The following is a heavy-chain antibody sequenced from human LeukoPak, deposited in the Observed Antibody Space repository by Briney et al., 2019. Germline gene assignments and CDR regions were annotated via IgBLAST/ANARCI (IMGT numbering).Heavy chain of an antibody. CDR2: INKDGSEK. J-gene: IGHJ6*03. V-gene: IGHV3-7*01. CDR1: GFTFSNYW. CDR3: ARASMVVVPAAISWNYYYMDV. D-gene: IGHD2-2*01. Sequence: GGSLRLSCAASGFTFSNYWMSWVRQAPGKGLQWVANINKDGSEKYYVDSVKGRFTISRDNAKKSLYLQMNILRAEDTAVYYCARASMVVVPAAISWNYYYMDVWGKGTTVTVSS.